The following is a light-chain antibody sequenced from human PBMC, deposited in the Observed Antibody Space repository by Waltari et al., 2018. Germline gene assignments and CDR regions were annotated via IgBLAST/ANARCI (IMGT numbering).Light chain of an antibody. V-gene: IGKV3-20*01. CDR2: DAS. CDR1: QSVGSA. J-gene: IGKJ1*01. Sequence: DIVLTQSPGTLSSSPGDRATISCRASQSVGSALAWYQQKPGQAPRLLIYDASSRATGIPDRFSGSGSGTDFSLTISRVEPEDFAVYYCQMYVRLPVTFGQGTKVEVK. CDR3: QMYVRLPVT.